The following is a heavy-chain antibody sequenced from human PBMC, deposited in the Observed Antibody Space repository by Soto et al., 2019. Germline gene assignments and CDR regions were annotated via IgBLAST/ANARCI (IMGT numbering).Heavy chain of an antibody. Sequence: PGGSLRLSCVDSGFTFSSYAISWVRQAPGQGLEWMGGIIPIFGTANYAQKFQGRVTITADESTSTAYMELSSLRSEATAVYYCSRGHLGAAGTRNWLDPCAEGTMVTV. J-gene: IGHJ5*01. D-gene: IGHD6-13*01. CDR1: GFTFSSYA. V-gene: IGHV1-69*01. CDR3: SRGHLGAAGTRNWLDP. CDR2: IIPIFGTA.